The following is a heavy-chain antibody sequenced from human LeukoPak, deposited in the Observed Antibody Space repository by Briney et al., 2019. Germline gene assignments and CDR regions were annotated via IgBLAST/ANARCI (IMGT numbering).Heavy chain of an antibody. V-gene: IGHV4-61*01. J-gene: IGHJ4*02. CDR1: GGSVSSSSSY. CDR3: ARAPTYYYDSSGYFDY. Sequence: NPSETLSLTCTVSGGSVSSSSSYWSWIRQPPGKGLEWIGYIYYSGSTNYNPSLKSRVTISVDTSKNQFSLKLSSVTAADTAVYYCARAPTYYYDSSGYFDYWGQGTLVTVSS. CDR2: IYYSGST. D-gene: IGHD3-22*01.